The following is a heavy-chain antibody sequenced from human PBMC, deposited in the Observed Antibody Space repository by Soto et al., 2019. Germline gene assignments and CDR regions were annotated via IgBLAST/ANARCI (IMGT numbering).Heavy chain of an antibody. CDR3: ARPDWVGAEGPLPYGMDV. Sequence: GASAKVSCKASGYTFTSYGISWVRQAPGQGLEWMGWISAYNGNTNYAQKLQGRVTMTTDTSTSTAYMELRSLRPDDTAVYYCARPDWVGAEGPLPYGMDVWGQGTTVTVSS. CDR2: ISAYNGNT. V-gene: IGHV1-18*01. J-gene: IGHJ6*02. CDR1: GYTFTSYG. D-gene: IGHD1-26*01.